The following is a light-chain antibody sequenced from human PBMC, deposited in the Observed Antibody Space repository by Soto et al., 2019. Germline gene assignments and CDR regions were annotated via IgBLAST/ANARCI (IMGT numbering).Light chain of an antibody. CDR2: EGS. J-gene: IGLJ2*01. Sequence: QSALTQPASVSGSPGQSITISCTGTSSDVGSYNLVSWYQQHPGKAPKLMIYEGSKRPSGVSNRFSGSKSGNTASLTISGLQAEDEADYYCCSYAGSRSNVVFSGGTKVTVL. CDR3: CSYAGSRSNVV. V-gene: IGLV2-23*01. CDR1: SSDVGSYNL.